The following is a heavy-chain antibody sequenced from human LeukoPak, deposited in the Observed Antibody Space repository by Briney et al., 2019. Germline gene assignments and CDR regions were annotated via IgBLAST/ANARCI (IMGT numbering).Heavy chain of an antibody. CDR2: IYYSGST. J-gene: IGHJ6*03. CDR3: ARGWAGYLNYYYYYYMDV. Sequence: SETLSLTCTVSGGSISSYYWSWIRQPPGKGLEWIGYIYYSGSTNYNPSLKSRVTISVDTSKNQFSLKLSSVTAADTAVYYCARGWAGYLNYYYYYYMDVWGKGTTATVSS. D-gene: IGHD3/OR15-3a*01. CDR1: GGSISSYY. V-gene: IGHV4-59*01.